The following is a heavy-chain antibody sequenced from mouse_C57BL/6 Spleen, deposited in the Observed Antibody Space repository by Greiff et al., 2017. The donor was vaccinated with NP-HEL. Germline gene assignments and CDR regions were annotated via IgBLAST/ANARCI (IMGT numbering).Heavy chain of an antibody. CDR3: ARSGFYGVHFDY. CDR1: GYAFTNYL. Sequence: LQESGAELVRPGTSVKVSCKASGYAFTNYLIEWVKQRPGQGLEWIGVINPGSGGTNYNEKFKGKATLTADKSSSTAYMQLSSLTSEDSAVYFCARSGFYGVHFDYWGQGTTLTVSS. D-gene: IGHD1-1*01. J-gene: IGHJ2*01. V-gene: IGHV1-54*01. CDR2: INPGSGGT.